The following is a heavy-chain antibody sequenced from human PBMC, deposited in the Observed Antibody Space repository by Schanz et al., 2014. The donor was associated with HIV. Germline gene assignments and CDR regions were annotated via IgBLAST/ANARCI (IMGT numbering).Heavy chain of an antibody. CDR1: GFTFSTYG. Sequence: VQLVESGGGVVQPGRSLRLSCAASGFTFSTYGMHWVRQAPGKGLEWVAVIWYDGSNKYYADSVKGRFTISRDNSENTLFLQVNSLRAEDTAVYYCSTSGYYPPDLWGRGTLVTVSS. V-gene: IGHV3-33*01. CDR3: STSGYYPPDL. D-gene: IGHD3-3*01. CDR2: IWYDGSNK. J-gene: IGHJ2*01.